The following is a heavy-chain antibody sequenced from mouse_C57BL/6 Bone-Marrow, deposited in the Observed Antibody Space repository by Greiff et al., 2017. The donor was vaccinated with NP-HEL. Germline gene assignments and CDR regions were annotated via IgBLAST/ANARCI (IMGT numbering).Heavy chain of an antibody. J-gene: IGHJ2*01. V-gene: IGHV1-19*01. CDR3: ARWGYYEDCFDY. Sequence: VQLQQSGPVLVKPGASVKMSCKASGYTFTDYYMNWVKQSHGKSLEWIGVINPYNGGTSYNQKFKGKATLTVDKSSSTAYMELNSLTSEDSAVYYCARWGYYEDCFDYWGRGTTLTVSS. CDR1: GYTFTDYY. CDR2: INPYNGGT. D-gene: IGHD2-4*01.